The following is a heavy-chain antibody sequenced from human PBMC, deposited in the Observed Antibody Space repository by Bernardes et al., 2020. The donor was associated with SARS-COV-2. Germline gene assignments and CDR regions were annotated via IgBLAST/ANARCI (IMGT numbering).Heavy chain of an antibody. V-gene: IGHV3-23*01. Sequence: GGSLRLSCAASGFTFSSYPMSWVRQAPGKGLEWVSTVSGNGGSTYYADSVQGRFTISRDNSKNTLYVQMNSLRAEDTAVYYCAKTVGYCTGGSCDHFDYCGQGTLVTVSS. CDR1: GFTFSSYP. CDR3: AKTVGYCTGGSCDHFDY. CDR2: VSGNGGST. D-gene: IGHD2-15*01. J-gene: IGHJ4*02.